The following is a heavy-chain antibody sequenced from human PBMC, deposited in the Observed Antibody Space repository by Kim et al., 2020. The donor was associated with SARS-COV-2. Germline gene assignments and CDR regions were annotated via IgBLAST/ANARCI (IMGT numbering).Heavy chain of an antibody. V-gene: IGHV3-30*18. CDR1: GFTFSSYG. Sequence: GGSLRLSCAASGFTFSSYGMHWVRQAPGKGLEWVAVISYDGSNKYYADSVKGRFTISRDNSKNTLYLQMNSLRAEDTAVYYCAKSLHHDWPQWLPKVKRELRPPLFVADYYYYGMDVWGQGTTVTVSS. D-gene: IGHD6-19*01. CDR3: AKSLHHDWPQWLPKVKRELRPPLFVADYYYYGMDV. CDR2: ISYDGSNK. J-gene: IGHJ6*02.